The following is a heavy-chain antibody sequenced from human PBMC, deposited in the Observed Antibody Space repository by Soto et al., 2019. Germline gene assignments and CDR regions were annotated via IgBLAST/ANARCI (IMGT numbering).Heavy chain of an antibody. CDR2: IDPSDSYT. CDR3: ARLYYDSSGYYPYYYYGMDV. J-gene: IGHJ6*02. Sequence: PGESLQISCQGSGYSFTSYWISWVRQMPGKGLEWMGRIDPSDSYTNYSPSFQGHVTISADKSISTAYLQWSSLKASDTAMYYCARLYYDSSGYYPYYYYGMDVWGQGTTVTVSS. V-gene: IGHV5-10-1*01. CDR1: GYSFTSYW. D-gene: IGHD3-22*01.